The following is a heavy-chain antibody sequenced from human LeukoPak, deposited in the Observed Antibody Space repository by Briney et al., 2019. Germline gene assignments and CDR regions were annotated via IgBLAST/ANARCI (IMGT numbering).Heavy chain of an antibody. J-gene: IGHJ4*02. Sequence: ASVKVSCKASGYTFTGYYMHWVRQAPGQGLEWMGWINPNSGGTNYAQKFQGRVTVTRDTSISTAYMELSRLRSDDTAVYYCARGPQGSSNPDYWGQGTLVTVSS. V-gene: IGHV1-2*02. CDR1: GYTFTGYY. CDR3: ARGPQGSSNPDY. CDR2: INPNSGGT. D-gene: IGHD6-6*01.